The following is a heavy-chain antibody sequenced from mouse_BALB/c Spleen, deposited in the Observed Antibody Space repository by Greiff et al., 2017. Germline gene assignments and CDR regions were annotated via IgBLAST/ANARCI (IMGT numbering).Heavy chain of an antibody. J-gene: IGHJ4*01. CDR2: INPGSGGT. CDR1: GYAFTNYL. Sequence: VKLQQSGAELVRPGTSVKVSCKASGYAFTNYLIEWVKQRPGQGLEWIGVINPGSGGTNYNEKFKGKATLTADKSSSTAYMQLSSLTSDDSAVYFCARGIYYYGSSYGGDAMDYWGQGTSVTVSS. V-gene: IGHV1-54*01. CDR3: ARGIYYYGSSYGGDAMDY. D-gene: IGHD1-1*01.